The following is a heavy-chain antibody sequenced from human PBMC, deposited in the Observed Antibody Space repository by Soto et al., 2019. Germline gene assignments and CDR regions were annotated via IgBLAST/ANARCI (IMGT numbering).Heavy chain of an antibody. CDR3: ARDFSTMVRGVIINDSYYSYYMDV. Sequence: GGSLRLSCAASGFTFSSYWMSWVRQAPGKGLEWVANIKQDGSEKYYVDSVKGRFTISRDNAKNSLYLQMNSLRAEDTAVYYCARDFSTMVRGVIINDSYYSYYMDVWGKGTTVTVSS. CDR2: IKQDGSEK. J-gene: IGHJ6*03. D-gene: IGHD3-10*01. V-gene: IGHV3-7*01. CDR1: GFTFSSYW.